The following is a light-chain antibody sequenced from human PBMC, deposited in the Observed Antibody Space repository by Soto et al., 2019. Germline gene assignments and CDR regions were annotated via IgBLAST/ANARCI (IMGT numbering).Light chain of an antibody. V-gene: IGKV1-9*01. CDR2: AAS. CDR1: QVISSY. CDR3: QQLNSFPIT. Sequence: DIQLTQAPSFLSASAGDRVTITCRASQVISSYLAWYQQKPGRAPKLLIYAASTLQSGVPSRFSGSGSGTEFTLTITSLQPEEFATYYCQQLNSFPITCGQGTRLEIK. J-gene: IGKJ5*01.